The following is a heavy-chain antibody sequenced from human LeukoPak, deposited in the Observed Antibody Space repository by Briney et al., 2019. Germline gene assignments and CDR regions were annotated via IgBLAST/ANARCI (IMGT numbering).Heavy chain of an antibody. J-gene: IGHJ6*04. V-gene: IGHV4-31*03. CDR2: IHYSGST. D-gene: IGHD3-3*01. CDR1: GGSISSGGYY. CDR3: ASLGNTNYYYYGMDV. Sequence: SETLSLTCTVSGGSISSGGYYWSWIRQHPGKGPEWIGYIHYSGSTYYNPSLKSRVTISVDTSKNQFSLKLSSVTAADTAVYYCASLGNTNYYYYGMDVWGKGTTVTVSS.